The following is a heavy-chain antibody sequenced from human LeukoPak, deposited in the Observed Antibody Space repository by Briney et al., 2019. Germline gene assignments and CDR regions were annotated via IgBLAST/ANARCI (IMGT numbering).Heavy chain of an antibody. J-gene: IGHJ5*02. V-gene: IGHV3-7*01. CDR1: GFTFSAHW. CDR3: ARDYSNYPYPEVTLDL. CDR2: IKQDGSEK. Sequence: PGGSLGLSCAASGFTFSAHWMTWVRQAPGKGLEWVANIKQDGSEKYYVDSVKGRFTISRDNAKNSLYLQMDSLRAEDTAVYHCARDYSNYPYPEVTLDLWGQGTLVTVSS. D-gene: IGHD4-11*01.